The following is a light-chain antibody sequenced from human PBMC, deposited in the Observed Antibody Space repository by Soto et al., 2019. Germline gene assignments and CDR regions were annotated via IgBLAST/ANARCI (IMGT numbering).Light chain of an antibody. CDR3: QQRSNLPQT. CDR2: DAS. CDR1: QRVSSY. J-gene: IGKJ1*01. Sequence: IVLTPSPSTLSLSRGESATLSCRASQRVSSYVAWYQQKPCQAPRLLNYDASNRGTGIPARFSGSGSGTDFTPTISRLEPEDFAVYYCQQRSNLPQTFGQGTKVDIK. V-gene: IGKV3-11*01.